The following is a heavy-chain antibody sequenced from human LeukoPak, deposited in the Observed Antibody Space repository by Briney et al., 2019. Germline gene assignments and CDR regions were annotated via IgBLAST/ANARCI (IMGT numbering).Heavy chain of an antibody. CDR3: ATSIGVAVAFDF. Sequence: SCKASGGTFSSYAISWVRQAPGKGLEWVAFIGSAGSYVFYADSVKGRFTISRDNAKNSLYLQMNSLKAEDTAIYYCATSIGVAVAFDFWAREPWSPSPQ. D-gene: IGHD6-19*01. V-gene: IGHV3-21*04. CDR2: IGSAGSYV. CDR1: GGTFSSYA. J-gene: IGHJ4*02.